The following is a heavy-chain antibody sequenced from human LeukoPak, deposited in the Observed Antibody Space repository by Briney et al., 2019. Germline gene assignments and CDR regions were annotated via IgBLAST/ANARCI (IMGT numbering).Heavy chain of an antibody. CDR2: IKSKSNSYAT. Sequence: GGSRKLSCAASGFTFSGSAIHWVRQAAGKGLEWVGRIKSKSNSYATAYAASVKGRCTISRDDSKNTAYRQINSLKTEDTAVYYCTTYGDSGPGSAHWGQGTLVTVSS. V-gene: IGHV3-73*01. CDR3: TTYGDSGPGSAH. D-gene: IGHD4-17*01. CDR1: GFTFSGSA. J-gene: IGHJ4*02.